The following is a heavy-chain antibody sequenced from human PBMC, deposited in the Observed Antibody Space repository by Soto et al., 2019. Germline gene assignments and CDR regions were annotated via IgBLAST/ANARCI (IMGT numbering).Heavy chain of an antibody. J-gene: IGHJ4*02. Sequence: GASVKVSCKASGYTFTSYYMHWVRQAPGQGLEWMGIINPSGGSTSYAQKFQGRVTMTRDTSTSTVYMELSSLRSEDTAVYYCERSAVSGYRYGLTGYWGQGTLVTVYS. D-gene: IGHD5-18*01. CDR1: GYTFTSYY. CDR2: INPSGGST. CDR3: ERSAVSGYRYGLTGY. V-gene: IGHV1-46*01.